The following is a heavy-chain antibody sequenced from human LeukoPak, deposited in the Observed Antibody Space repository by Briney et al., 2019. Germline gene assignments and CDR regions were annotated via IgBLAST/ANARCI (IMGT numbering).Heavy chain of an antibody. CDR3: ARVGGDGAFDI. J-gene: IGHJ3*02. CDR1: GFTFSSYG. D-gene: IGHD1-26*01. V-gene: IGHV3-33*01. Sequence: PGRSLRLSCVASGFTFSSYGMHWVRQAPGKGLEWVAVIWYDGSNKYYADSVKGRFTISRDNSKNTLYLQMNSLRAEDTAVYYCARVGGDGAFDIWGQGTMVTVSS. CDR2: IWYDGSNK.